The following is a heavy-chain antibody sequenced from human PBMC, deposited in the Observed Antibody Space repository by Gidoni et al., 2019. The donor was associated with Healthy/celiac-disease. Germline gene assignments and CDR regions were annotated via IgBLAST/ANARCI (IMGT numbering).Heavy chain of an antibody. V-gene: IGHV3-53*01. CDR1: GFTVSSNY. CDR2: IYSGGST. Sequence: EVQLVESGGGLIQPGGSLRLSCAASGFTVSSNYMSWVRQAPGKGLEWVSVIYSGGSTYYADSVKGRFTISRDKSKNTLYLQMNSLRAEDTAVYYCASNDCSSTSCYYDYWGQGTLVTVSS. CDR3: ASNDCSSTSCYYDY. J-gene: IGHJ4*02. D-gene: IGHD2-2*01.